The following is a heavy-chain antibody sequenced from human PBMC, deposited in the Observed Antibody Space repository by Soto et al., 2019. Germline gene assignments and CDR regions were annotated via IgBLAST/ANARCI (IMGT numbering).Heavy chain of an antibody. J-gene: IGHJ6*02. CDR2: ISYDGTNK. Sequence: QVQLVESGGGVVQPGRSLRLSCAASGFTFSVHGMHWVRQAPGKGLGWVALISYDGTNKYYADSVKGRFTISRDNSKNTLNLEINSLRAEDTAVYYCAIGPEDYNDDVMDVWGQGTTVTVSS. CDR1: GFTFSVHG. CDR3: AIGPEDYNDDVMDV. V-gene: IGHV3-30*03.